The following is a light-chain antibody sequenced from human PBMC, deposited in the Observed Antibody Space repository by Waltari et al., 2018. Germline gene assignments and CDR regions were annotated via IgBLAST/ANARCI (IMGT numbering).Light chain of an antibody. CDR3: YSSDSTGLRV. CDR1: ELPRKY. J-gene: IGLJ1*01. CDR2: EDT. V-gene: IGLV3-10*01. Sequence: YELTQPPSLSVSPGPPARITCSGHELPRKYAYWFQQKSGQAPRLVMYEDTKRPSGIPERFSGSSSGTVATLTITGAQVDDEADYYCYSSDSTGLRVFGGGTTVVVL.